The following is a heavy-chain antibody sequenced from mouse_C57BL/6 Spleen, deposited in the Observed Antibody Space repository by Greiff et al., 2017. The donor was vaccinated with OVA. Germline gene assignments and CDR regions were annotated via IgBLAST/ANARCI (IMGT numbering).Heavy chain of an antibody. J-gene: IGHJ2*01. CDR2: ISGGGGNT. Sequence: EVQLVESGGGLVKPGGSLKLSCAASGFTFSSYTMSWVRQTPEKRLEWVATISGGGGNTYYPDSVKGRFTISRDNAKNTLYLQMSSLRSEDTALYYCARGGAPYYFDYWGQGTTLTVSS. CDR1: GFTFSSYT. CDR3: ARGGAPYYFDY. V-gene: IGHV5-9*01.